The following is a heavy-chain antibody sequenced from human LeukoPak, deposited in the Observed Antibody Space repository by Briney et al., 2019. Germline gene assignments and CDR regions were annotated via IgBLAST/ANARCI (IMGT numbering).Heavy chain of an antibody. CDR3: ARRRGYYYDSSGYYMRRGFYYFDY. CDR1: GGSISSYY. J-gene: IGHJ4*02. D-gene: IGHD3-22*01. CDR2: IYYSGST. V-gene: IGHV4-59*08. Sequence: SETLSLTCTVSGGSISSYYWSWIRQPPGKGLEWIGYIYYSGSTNYNHSLKSRVTISVDTSKNQFSLKLSSVTAADTAVYYCARRRGYYYDSSGYYMRRGFYYFDYWGQGTLVTVSS.